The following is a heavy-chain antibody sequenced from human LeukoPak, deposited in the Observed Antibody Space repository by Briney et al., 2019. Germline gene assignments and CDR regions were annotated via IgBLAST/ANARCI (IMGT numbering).Heavy chain of an antibody. Sequence: AGGSLRLSCAASGFTFSSYAMHWVRQAPGKGLEWVAVMSYDGSNEYYADSVKGRFTISRDNSKNTLYLQMNSLRAEDTAVYYCAREGIWGQGTLVTVSS. V-gene: IGHV3-30*04. CDR1: GFTFSSYA. J-gene: IGHJ4*02. CDR2: MSYDGSNE. D-gene: IGHD6-13*01. CDR3: AREGI.